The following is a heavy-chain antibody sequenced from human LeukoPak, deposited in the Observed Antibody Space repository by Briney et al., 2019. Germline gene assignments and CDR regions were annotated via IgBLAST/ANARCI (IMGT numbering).Heavy chain of an antibody. V-gene: IGHV3-9*01. D-gene: IGHD2-21*02. J-gene: IGHJ3*02. CDR1: GFTFDDDA. Sequence: PGRSLRLSCAASGFTFDDDAMHWVRQAPGKGLEWVSGISWNSGSIGYADSVKGRFTISRDNAKNSLYLQMNSLRAEDTALYYCAKDGGGDHGAFDIWGQGTMVTVSS. CDR3: AKDGGGDHGAFDI. CDR2: ISWNSGSI.